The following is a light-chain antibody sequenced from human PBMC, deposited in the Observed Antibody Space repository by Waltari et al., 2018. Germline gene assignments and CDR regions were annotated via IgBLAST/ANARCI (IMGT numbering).Light chain of an antibody. Sequence: QSALTQPPSASGSPGQSVTISCTGTSSDISTYDFVSWYQHQPGKPPRLIIYEVNKRPSGVPGRFSDSKSGNTASLTLAGLQVEDEADYYCTSYSTNNRQYVFGSGTKVTV. CDR2: EVN. V-gene: IGLV2-8*01. CDR1: SSDISTYDF. J-gene: IGLJ1*01. CDR3: TSYSTNNRQYV.